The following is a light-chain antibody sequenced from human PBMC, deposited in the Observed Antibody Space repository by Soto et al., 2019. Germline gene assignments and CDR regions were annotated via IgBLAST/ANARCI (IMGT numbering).Light chain of an antibody. CDR2: AAS. CDR3: QKYNSAPSLT. J-gene: IGKJ4*01. Sequence: DIQMTQSPSSLSASVGDRVTITCRASQGISNYLAWYQQKPGKVPKLLIYAASTLQSGVPSRFSGSGSRTDFTLTIRSLQPEDVATYYCQKYNSAPSLTFGGGTKVEIK. V-gene: IGKV1-27*01. CDR1: QGISNY.